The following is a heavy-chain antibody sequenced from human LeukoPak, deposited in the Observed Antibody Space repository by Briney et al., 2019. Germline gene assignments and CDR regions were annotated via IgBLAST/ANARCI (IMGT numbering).Heavy chain of an antibody. CDR1: GGSISSSSYY. J-gene: IGHJ3*02. D-gene: IGHD6-6*01. CDR2: IYYSGST. CDR3: AGNGEQLGVINAFDI. Sequence: RASETLSLTCTVSGGSISSSSYYWGWIRQPPGKGLEWIGSIYYSGSTYYNPSLKSRVTISVDTSKNQFSLKLSSVTAADTAVYYCAGNGEQLGVINAFDIWGQGTMVTVSS. V-gene: IGHV4-39*01.